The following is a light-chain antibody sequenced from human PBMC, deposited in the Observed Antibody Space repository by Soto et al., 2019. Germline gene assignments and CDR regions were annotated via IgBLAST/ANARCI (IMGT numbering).Light chain of an antibody. J-gene: IGLJ1*01. CDR2: DVT. CDR1: SSDVGDYNY. V-gene: IGLV2-11*01. CDR3: CSYAGRYTYV. Sequence: QSVLAQPRSVSGSPGQSVTISCTGTSSDVGDYNYVSWYQQHPGKAPKLIIFDVTKRPSGVPDRFSGSKSGNTASLTISGLQAEDEADYYCCSYAGRYTYVFGTGTKVTVL.